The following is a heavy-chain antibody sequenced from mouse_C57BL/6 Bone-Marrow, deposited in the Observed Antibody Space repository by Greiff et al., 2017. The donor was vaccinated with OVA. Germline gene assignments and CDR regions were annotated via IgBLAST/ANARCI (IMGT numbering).Heavy chain of an antibody. CDR1: GYTFTSSW. J-gene: IGHJ2*01. CDR3: ARWYGSLFDY. Sequence: QVQLQQPGAELVRPGTSVKLSCKASGYTFTSSWMHWVKQRPGQGLEWIGVIDPSDSYTNYNQKFKGKATLTVDTSSSTAYMQLSSLTSEDSAVYYCARWYGSLFDYWGQGTTLTVSS. CDR2: IDPSDSYT. D-gene: IGHD1-1*01. V-gene: IGHV1-59*01.